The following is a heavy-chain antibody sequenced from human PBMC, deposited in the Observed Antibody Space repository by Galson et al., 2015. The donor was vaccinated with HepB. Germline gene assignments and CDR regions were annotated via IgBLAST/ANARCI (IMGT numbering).Heavy chain of an antibody. CDR1: GFTFDDYA. V-gene: IGHV3-9*01. Sequence: SLRLSCAASGFTFDDYAMHWVRQAPGKGLEWVSGISWNSGSIGYADSVKGRFTISRDNAKNSLYLQMNSLRAEDTALYYCAKDSSSSSYYYYYGMDVWGQGTTVTISS. J-gene: IGHJ6*02. D-gene: IGHD6-6*01. CDR3: AKDSSSSSYYYYYGMDV. CDR2: ISWNSGSI.